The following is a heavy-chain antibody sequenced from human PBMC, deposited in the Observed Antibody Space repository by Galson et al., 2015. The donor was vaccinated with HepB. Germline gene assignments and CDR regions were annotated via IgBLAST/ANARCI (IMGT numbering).Heavy chain of an antibody. V-gene: IGHV3-48*02. D-gene: IGHD3-10*01. CDR3: ARDDRLVLWFGSPSGYFDY. Sequence: SLRLSCAASGFTFSSYSMNWVRQAPGKGLEWVSYISSSSSTIYYADSVKGRFTISRDNAKNSLYLQMNSLRDEDTAVYYCARDDRLVLWFGSPSGYFDYWGQGTLVTVSS. J-gene: IGHJ4*02. CDR2: ISSSSSTI. CDR1: GFTFSSYS.